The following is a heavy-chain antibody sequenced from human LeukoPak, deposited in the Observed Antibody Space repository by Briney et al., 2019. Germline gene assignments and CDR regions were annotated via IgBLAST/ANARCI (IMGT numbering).Heavy chain of an antibody. CDR3: ARDRRAGQSGYWFDP. CDR2: IHYSGST. V-gene: IGHV4-59*01. Sequence: KPSETLSLTCTVSGGSISSYYWSWIRQPPGKGLEWLGYIHYSGSTYYNPSLKSRVTISVDTSKNQFSLKVTSVTAADTAVYYRARDRRAGQSGYWFDPWGQGTLVTVSS. J-gene: IGHJ5*02. D-gene: IGHD3-22*01. CDR1: GGSISSYY.